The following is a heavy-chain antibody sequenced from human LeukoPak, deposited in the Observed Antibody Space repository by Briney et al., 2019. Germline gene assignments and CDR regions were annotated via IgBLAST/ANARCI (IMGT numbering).Heavy chain of an antibody. V-gene: IGHV4-30-4*08. CDR3: ARHLYPRDYFDY. CDR2: MYYTGST. Sequence: SQTLSLTCTVSGGSISRGDYYWSWIRQPPGKGLEWIGYMYYTGSTYYNPSLKSRVTISVDTSKNQFSLKLSSVTAADTAVYYCARHLYPRDYFDYWGQGTLVTVSS. CDR1: GGSISRGDYY. J-gene: IGHJ4*02. D-gene: IGHD2-2*01.